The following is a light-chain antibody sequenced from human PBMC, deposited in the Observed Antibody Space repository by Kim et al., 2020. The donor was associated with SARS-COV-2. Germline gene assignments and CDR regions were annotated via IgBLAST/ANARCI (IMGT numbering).Light chain of an antibody. J-gene: IGKJ4*01. Sequence: IQMTQSPSTLSVSVGDRVTITCRASQSIGTWLAWYQQKPGKAPRLLIYEASNLDSGVPSRFSGSGSGTEFTLTISSLQTDDFATYYCQQYNRSPGLTFGGGTKLEI. CDR1: QSIGTW. CDR2: EAS. V-gene: IGKV1-5*03. CDR3: QQYNRSPGLT.